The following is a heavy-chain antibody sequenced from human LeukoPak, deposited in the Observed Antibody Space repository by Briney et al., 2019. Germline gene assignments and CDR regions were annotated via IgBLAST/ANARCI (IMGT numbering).Heavy chain of an antibody. J-gene: IGHJ5*02. CDR2: IIPIFGTA. CDR3: ARDPPGDHDVGPGNNWFDP. V-gene: IGHV1-69*13. Sequence: ASVKVSCKASGGTFSSYAISWVRQAPGQGIEWMGGIIPIFGTANYAQKFQGRVTITADESTSTAYMELSSLRSEDTAVYYCARDPPGDHDVGPGNNWFDPWGQGTLVTVSS. D-gene: IGHD1-1*01. CDR1: GGTFSSYA.